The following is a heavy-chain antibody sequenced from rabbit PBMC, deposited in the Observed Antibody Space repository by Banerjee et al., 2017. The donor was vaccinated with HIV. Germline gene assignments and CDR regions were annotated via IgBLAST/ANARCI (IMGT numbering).Heavy chain of an antibody. Sequence: QSLEESGGDLVKPGASLTLTCTASGFSFSSSYYMCWVRQAPGKGLEWIACIYTGSGNTYYASWAKGRFTISKTSSTTVTLQMTSLTAADTATYFCARGAGYSGIVNLALWGQGTLVTIS. V-gene: IGHV1S40*01. CDR1: GFSFSSSYY. D-gene: IGHD4-2*01. CDR3: ARGAGYSGIVNLAL. CDR2: IYTGSGNT. J-gene: IGHJ6*01.